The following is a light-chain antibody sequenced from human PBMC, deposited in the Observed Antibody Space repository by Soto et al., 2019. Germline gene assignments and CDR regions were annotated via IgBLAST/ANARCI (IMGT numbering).Light chain of an antibody. CDR2: INSDGSH. CDR1: NGHSSNA. Sequence: QSVLTQSPSASASLGASVKLTCSLSNGHSSNAIAWHQQQPEKGPRYLMKINSDGSHNKGDGIPDRFSGSRSGAERYLTISSLQSEDEADYYCQTWGTDIHVVFGGGTKLTVL. J-gene: IGLJ2*01. V-gene: IGLV4-69*01. CDR3: QTWGTDIHVV.